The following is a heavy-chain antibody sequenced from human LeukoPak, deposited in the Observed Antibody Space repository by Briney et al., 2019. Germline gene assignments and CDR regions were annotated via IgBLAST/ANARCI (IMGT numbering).Heavy chain of an antibody. CDR2: ISGSGGST. D-gene: IGHD3-3*01. CDR3: AKRGYTIFGVVTIDAFDI. CDR1: GFTFGSYA. V-gene: IGHV3-23*01. J-gene: IGHJ3*02. Sequence: GGSLRLSCAASGFTFGSYAMSWVRQAPGKGLEWVSAISGSGGSTYYADSVKGRFTISRDNSKNTLYLQMNSLRAEDTAVYYCAKRGYTIFGVVTIDAFDIWGQGTMVTVSS.